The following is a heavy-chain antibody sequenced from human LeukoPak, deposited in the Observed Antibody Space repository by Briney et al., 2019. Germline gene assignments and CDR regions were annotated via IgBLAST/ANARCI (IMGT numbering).Heavy chain of an antibody. Sequence: SETLSLTCTVSGGSISSYYWSWIRQPPGKGLEWIGYIYYIGSTNYNPSLKSRVTISVDTSKKQFSLKLSSVTAADTAVYYCARGYSSSWNYFDYWGQGTLVTVSS. V-gene: IGHV4-59*01. CDR1: GGSISSYY. CDR2: IYYIGST. D-gene: IGHD6-13*01. CDR3: ARGYSSSWNYFDY. J-gene: IGHJ4*02.